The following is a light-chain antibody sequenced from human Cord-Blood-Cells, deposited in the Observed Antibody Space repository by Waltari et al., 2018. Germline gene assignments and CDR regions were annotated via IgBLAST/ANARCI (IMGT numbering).Light chain of an antibody. V-gene: IGLV2-23*01. CDR1: SRDVGSYNL. CDR3: CSYAGSSTPWV. CDR2: EGS. Sequence: QSALTQPASVSGSPGPSITISSTVTSRDVGSYNLVSWYQQHPGKAPKLMIYEGSKRPSGVSNRFSGSKSGNTASLTISGLQAEDEADYYCCSYAGSSTPWVFGGGTKLTVL. J-gene: IGLJ3*02.